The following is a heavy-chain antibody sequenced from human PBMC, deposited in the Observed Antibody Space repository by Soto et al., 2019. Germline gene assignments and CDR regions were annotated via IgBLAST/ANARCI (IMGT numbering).Heavy chain of an antibody. J-gene: IGHJ4*02. D-gene: IGHD6-19*01. V-gene: IGHV3-7*02. CDR2: IQPDGGEK. Sequence: EVQLVESGGGLVQPGGSLRLSCVGSGFTFSDFRMTWIRQVPGKGLEWVANIQPDGGEKNYVDSVKGRFTISRDNAKNSLSLQMNSLRVEDTGIYYCARGTAVAVWGQGTRVIVSS. CDR1: GFTFSDFR. CDR3: ARGTAVAV.